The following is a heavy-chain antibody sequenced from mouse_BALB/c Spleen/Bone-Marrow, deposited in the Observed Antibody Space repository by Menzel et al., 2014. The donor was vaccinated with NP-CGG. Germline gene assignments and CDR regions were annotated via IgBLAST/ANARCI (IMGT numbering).Heavy chain of an antibody. CDR2: ISYSGGT. CDR1: GDSITSGY. V-gene: IGHV3-8*02. CDR3: ARTHYYGWFDS. J-gene: IGHJ2*01. Sequence: EVKLVESGPSLVKPSQTLSLTCSVTGDSITSGYWNWIRKFPGNKLEYMGFISYSGGTYYNPPLRSRISITRDTSKNQYYLQLNSVTTEDTATYFCARTHYYGWFDSWGQGTTLTVSS. D-gene: IGHD1-2*01.